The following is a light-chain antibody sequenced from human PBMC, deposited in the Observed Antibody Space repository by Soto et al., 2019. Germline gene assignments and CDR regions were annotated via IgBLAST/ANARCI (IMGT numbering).Light chain of an antibody. CDR1: QSVSSN. Sequence: EKVMTQSPATLSVSPGERATLSCRASQSVSSNLAWYQQKPGQAPMLLIYGASTRATGIPDRFSGSGSGTEFTLSISSLQSEDFAVYYCQQYNNWPLTFGGGTKVEIK. J-gene: IGKJ4*01. CDR2: GAS. CDR3: QQYNNWPLT. V-gene: IGKV3D-15*01.